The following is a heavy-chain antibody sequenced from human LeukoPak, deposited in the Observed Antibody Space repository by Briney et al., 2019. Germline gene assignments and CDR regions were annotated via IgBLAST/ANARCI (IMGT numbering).Heavy chain of an antibody. Sequence: PGGSLRLSCAASGFTVSTNYMSWVRQAPGKGLEWVSIIYDSGTTHYADSVKGRFTISRDNLRNTLYLQMNSLRAEDTAVYYCASHGGGYGGQGTLVTVSS. CDR2: IYDSGTT. CDR1: GFTVSTNY. CDR3: ASHGGGY. J-gene: IGHJ4*02. V-gene: IGHV3-53*01. D-gene: IGHD3-16*01.